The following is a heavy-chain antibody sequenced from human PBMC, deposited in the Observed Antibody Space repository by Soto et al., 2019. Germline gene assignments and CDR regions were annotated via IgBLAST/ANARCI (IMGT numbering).Heavy chain of an antibody. CDR3: ARGGPLRYFGCRATRSGCFPIDY. Sequence: PSETLSLTCAVYGGSFSGYYWSWIRQPPGKGLEWIGEINHSGSTNDNPSLKSRVTISVDTSKNQFSLKLSSVTAADTAVYYCARGGPLRYFGCRATRSGCFPIDYCGPGTLVTVSS. J-gene: IGHJ4*02. CDR2: INHSGST. D-gene: IGHD3-9*01. CDR1: GGSFSGYY. V-gene: IGHV4-34*01.